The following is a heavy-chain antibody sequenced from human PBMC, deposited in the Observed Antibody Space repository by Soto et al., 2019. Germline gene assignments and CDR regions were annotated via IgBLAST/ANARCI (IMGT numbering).Heavy chain of an antibody. CDR1: GGSISSYY. V-gene: IGHV4-59*12. CDR2: IYHSGTT. D-gene: IGHD5-12*01. CDR3: ARSGYSGYDPVP. Sequence: PSETLSLTCSVSGGSISSYYWSWIRQPPGKGLEWIGYIYHSGTTYYNPSLKSRVTISVDTSKNQFSLKLTSVTAADTAVYYCARSGYSGYDPVPWGQGTLVTVSS. J-gene: IGHJ5*02.